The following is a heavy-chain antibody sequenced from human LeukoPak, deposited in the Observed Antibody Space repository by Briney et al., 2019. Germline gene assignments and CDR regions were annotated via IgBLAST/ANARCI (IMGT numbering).Heavy chain of an antibody. D-gene: IGHD3-22*01. CDR3: ARALDSSGYYPEYFQH. J-gene: IGHJ1*01. CDR1: GFTFSSYS. V-gene: IGHV3-21*01. Sequence: PGGSLRLSCAASGFTFSSYSMNWVRQAPGKGLEWVSSISSSSSYIYYADSVKGRFTISRDNAKNSLYLQMNSLRAEDTAVYYCARALDSSGYYPEYFQHWGQGTLVTVSS. CDR2: ISSSSSYI.